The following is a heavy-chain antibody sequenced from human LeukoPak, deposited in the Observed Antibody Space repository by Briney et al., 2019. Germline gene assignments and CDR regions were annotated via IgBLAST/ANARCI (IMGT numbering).Heavy chain of an antibody. CDR2: INHSGST. J-gene: IGHJ4*02. D-gene: IGHD3-22*01. CDR1: GGSFSDYY. CDR3: ASGFRELVVVTYFDY. V-gene: IGHV4-34*01. Sequence: SETLSLTCAADGGSFSDYYWSWLRQPPGKGLEWIGEINHSGSTNYNPSLKSRVTISVDTSKNQFSLKLNSVTAADTAVYYCASGFRELVVVTYFDYWGQGTLVTVSS.